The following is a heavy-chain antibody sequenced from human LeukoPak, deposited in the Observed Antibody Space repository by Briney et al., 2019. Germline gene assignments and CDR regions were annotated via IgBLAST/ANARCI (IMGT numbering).Heavy chain of an antibody. J-gene: IGHJ3*02. CDR2: IRYDGSNN. V-gene: IGHV3-30*02. CDR3: AKESNSGLGIVVVPAGAFDI. CDR1: GFTFSSYG. Sequence: PGGSLRLSCAASGFTFSSYGMHWVRQAPGKGLEWVAFIRYDGSNNYYADSVKGRFTISRDNSKNTLYLQMNSLRAEDTAVYYCAKESNSGLGIVVVPAGAFDIWGQGTMVTVSS. D-gene: IGHD2-2*01.